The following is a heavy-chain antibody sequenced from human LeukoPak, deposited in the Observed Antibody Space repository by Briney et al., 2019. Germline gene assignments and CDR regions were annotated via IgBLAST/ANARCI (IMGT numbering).Heavy chain of an antibody. V-gene: IGHV3-21*01. CDR1: GFTFSSYS. D-gene: IGHD2-21*02. Sequence: GGSLRLSCAASGFTFSSYSMNWVRQAPGKGLEWVSSISSSSSYIYYADSVKGRFTISRDNAKNSLYLQMNSLRAEDTAVYYCARDLVVVTEGNWFDPWGQGTLVTVSS. J-gene: IGHJ5*02. CDR2: ISSSSSYI. CDR3: ARDLVVVTEGNWFDP.